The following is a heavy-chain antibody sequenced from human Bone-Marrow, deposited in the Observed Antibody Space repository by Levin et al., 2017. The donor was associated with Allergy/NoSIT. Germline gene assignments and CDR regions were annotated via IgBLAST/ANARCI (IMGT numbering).Heavy chain of an antibody. CDR1: GFTFSSYS. CDR2: ISSSSSYI. V-gene: IGHV3-21*01. J-gene: IGHJ6*02. CDR3: ARDGVVVVPAATNYYYYYGMDV. Sequence: SCAASGFTFSSYSMNWVRQAPGKGLEWVSSISSSSSYIYYADSVKGRFTISRDNAKNSLYLQMNSLRAEDTAVYYCARDGVVVVPAATNYYYYYGMDVWGQGTTVTVSS. D-gene: IGHD2-2*01.